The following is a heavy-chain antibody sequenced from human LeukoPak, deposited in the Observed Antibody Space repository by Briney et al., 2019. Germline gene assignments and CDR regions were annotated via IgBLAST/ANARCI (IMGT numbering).Heavy chain of an antibody. CDR2: INPNSGGT. J-gene: IGHJ4*02. V-gene: IGHV1-2*02. Sequence: ASVKVSRKASGYTFIDYYMHWVRQAPGQGLEWMGWINPNSGGTDYAQKFQGRVTMTRDTSISTAYMELSRLRSDDTAVYYCARGGYNTGWEFDYWGQGTLVTVSS. CDR1: GYTFIDYY. CDR3: ARGGYNTGWEFDY. D-gene: IGHD6-19*01.